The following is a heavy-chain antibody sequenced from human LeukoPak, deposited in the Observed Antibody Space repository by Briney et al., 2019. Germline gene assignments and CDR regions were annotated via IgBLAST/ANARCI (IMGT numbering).Heavy chain of an antibody. D-gene: IGHD7-27*01. CDR3: GRNRLGKALDI. V-gene: IGHV1-2*02. J-gene: IGHJ3*02. Sequence: GASVKVSCKASGYTFTDYFIHWVRQVPVQGLECMGWIGPKSGDTSYSQKFQGRVTVTRDTSISTAYMDLSRRRFDDTAVYYCGRNRLGKALDIWGQGTMVTVSS. CDR2: IGPKSGDT. CDR1: GYTFTDYF.